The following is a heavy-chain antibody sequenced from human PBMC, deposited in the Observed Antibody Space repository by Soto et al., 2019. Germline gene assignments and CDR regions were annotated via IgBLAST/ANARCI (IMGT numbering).Heavy chain of an antibody. Sequence: SETLSLTCTVSGGSISSGDSYWSWIRQPPGKGLEYIGYVYYGGTTYYRPSLKSRVTISADTSKNQFSLRLSSVTAADTALYYCARFTRRDKAMPAWGQGTLVTVSS. CDR1: GGSISSGDSY. CDR2: VYYGGTT. V-gene: IGHV4-30-4*01. CDR3: ARFTRRDKAMPA. D-gene: IGHD5-18*01. J-gene: IGHJ5*02.